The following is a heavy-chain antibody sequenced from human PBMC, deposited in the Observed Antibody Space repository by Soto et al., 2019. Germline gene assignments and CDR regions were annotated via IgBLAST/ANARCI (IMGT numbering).Heavy chain of an antibody. V-gene: IGHV1-69*13. D-gene: IGHD1-1*01. CDR3: ARDREGWTGTSSFNWFDP. CDR2: IIPIFGTA. CDR1: GGTFSSYA. J-gene: IGHJ5*02. Sequence: ASVKVSCKASGGTFSSYASSWERQAPGQGLEWMGGIIPIFGTANYAQKFQGRVTITADESTSTAYMELSSLRSEDTAVYYCARDREGWTGTSSFNWFDPWGHGTLVTYSS.